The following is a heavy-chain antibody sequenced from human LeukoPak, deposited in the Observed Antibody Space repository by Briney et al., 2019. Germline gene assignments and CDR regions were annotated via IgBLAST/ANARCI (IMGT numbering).Heavy chain of an antibody. V-gene: IGHV4-61*02. D-gene: IGHD6-13*01. CDR1: GGSISSGDYY. CDR3: AREGSIALDY. Sequence: SETLSLTCTVSGGSISSGDYYWSWIRQPAGKGLEWIGRIHTSGSTNYNPSLKSRVTMSVDTSKKQFSLKLSSVTAADTAVYYCAREGSIALDYWGQGTLVTVSS. J-gene: IGHJ4*02. CDR2: IHTSGST.